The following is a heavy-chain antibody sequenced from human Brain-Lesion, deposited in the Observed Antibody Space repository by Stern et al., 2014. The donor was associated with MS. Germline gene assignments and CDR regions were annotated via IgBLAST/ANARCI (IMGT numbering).Heavy chain of an antibody. CDR1: GYNFTGYY. V-gene: IGHV1-2*04. CDR2: INPKSGGT. CDR3: ATYYYDSTGYNDF. Sequence: QLVQSGAEVKKPGASVKVSCKASGYNFTGYYMHWVRQAPGQGLEWMGWINPKSGGTNYAQKFQGWVTMTRDTSINTAYMELSRLRSDDTAVYYCATYYYDSTGYNDFWGQGTLVTVSS. D-gene: IGHD3-22*01. J-gene: IGHJ4*02.